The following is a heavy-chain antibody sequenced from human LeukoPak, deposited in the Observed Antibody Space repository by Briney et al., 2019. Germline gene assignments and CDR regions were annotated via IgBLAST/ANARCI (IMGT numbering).Heavy chain of an antibody. Sequence: GGSLRLSCAASGFIFSNYAMSWVRQAPGKGLEWVSTISGSGDSTYYADSVKGRFTISRDNSRNTLYLQMNSLRAEDTAVYYCAKDQGSRQVVVLAATVDYWGQGSLVTVSS. CDR3: AKDQGSRQVVVLAATVDY. D-gene: IGHD2-15*01. CDR2: ISGSGDST. V-gene: IGHV3-23*01. J-gene: IGHJ4*02. CDR1: GFIFSNYA.